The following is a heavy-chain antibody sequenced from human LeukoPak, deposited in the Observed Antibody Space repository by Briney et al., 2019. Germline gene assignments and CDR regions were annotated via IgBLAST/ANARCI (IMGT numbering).Heavy chain of an antibody. V-gene: IGHV1-2*04. CDR1: GYTFTVYY. J-gene: IGHJ6*04. CDR2: INLNSGGT. CDR3: AREVGSLLGPMDV. Sequence: ASVRVSCTASGYTFTVYYMHGVREAPGRGLGRVGWINLNSGGTNYAQTFWGWVTMTRDTSITTAYMELSRLSSDDTAVYYCAREVGSLLGPMDVWGKGITVTVSS. D-gene: IGHD3-9*01.